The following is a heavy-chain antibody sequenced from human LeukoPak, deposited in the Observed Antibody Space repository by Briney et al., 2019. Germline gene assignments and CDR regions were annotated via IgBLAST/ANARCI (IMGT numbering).Heavy chain of an antibody. V-gene: IGHV3-30-3*01. CDR2: ISYDGSNK. CDR3: ARDRGY. CDR1: GVTLSTYA. Sequence: GGSLRLSCAASGVTLSTYAMSWARQAPGKGLEWVAVISYDGSNKYYADSVKGRFTISRDNSKNTLYLQMNSLRAEDTAVYYCARDRGYWGQGTLVTVSS. J-gene: IGHJ4*02.